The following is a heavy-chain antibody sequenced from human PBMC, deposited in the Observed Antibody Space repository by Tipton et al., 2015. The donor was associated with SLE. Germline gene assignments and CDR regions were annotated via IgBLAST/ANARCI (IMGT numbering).Heavy chain of an antibody. D-gene: IGHD1-26*01. CDR2: SGGSGGGT. CDR1: GFTFSSYA. Sequence: QLVQSGGGVVQPGGSLRLSCAASGFTFSSYAMSWVRQAPGKGLEWVSASGGSGGGTYYADSVEGRFTISRDNSRNTLFLQMDSLTAEDTAIYFCAKDLWSGSRPAAFDIWGQGTMVTVSS. J-gene: IGHJ3*02. V-gene: IGHV3-23*04. CDR3: AKDLWSGSRPAAFDI.